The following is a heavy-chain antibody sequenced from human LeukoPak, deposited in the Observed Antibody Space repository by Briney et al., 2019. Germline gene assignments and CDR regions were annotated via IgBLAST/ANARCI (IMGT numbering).Heavy chain of an antibody. CDR3: ARGLSHSKDI. V-gene: IGHV4-4*02. J-gene: IGHJ3*02. CDR1: GGSVSSTNW. Sequence: SETLSLTCGVSGGSVSSTNWWTWIRQPPGKGLEWIGEVHLDGRTNFNPSLKSRLTMSVDTSKNQFSLKLTSVTAADTAVYYCARGLSHSKDIWGQGTMVTVSS. CDR2: VHLDGRT.